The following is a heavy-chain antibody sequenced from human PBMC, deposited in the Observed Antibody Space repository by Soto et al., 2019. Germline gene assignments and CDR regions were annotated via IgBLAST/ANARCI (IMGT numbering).Heavy chain of an antibody. CDR3: AKGPAPGRPSSFLS. CDR2: ISGGNTYI. Sequence: GGSLRLSCAASGFDFSTYTMNWVRQAPGKGLEWVSSISGGNTYITYADSVKGRFTVSRDNAKNSLYLQMDSLRAEDTAVYYCAKGPAPGRPSSFLSWGQESLVTVSS. CDR1: GFDFSTYT. D-gene: IGHD6-6*01. V-gene: IGHV3-21*01. J-gene: IGHJ5*02.